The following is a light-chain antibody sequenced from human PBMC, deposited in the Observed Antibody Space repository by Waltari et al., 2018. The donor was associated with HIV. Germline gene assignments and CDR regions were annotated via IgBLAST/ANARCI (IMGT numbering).Light chain of an antibody. J-gene: IGKJ1*01. V-gene: IGKV4-1*01. Sequence: DIVMTQSPDSLTVSLGERATIHCKSNQSLLYSSNNENYLAWYQQKPGQSPKLLIYWASTRQSGVPDRFTGTASETDFTLTITRLQAEDAAVYYCQQYRFTPWTFGQGT. CDR1: QSLLYSSNNENY. CDR3: QQYRFTPWT. CDR2: WAS.